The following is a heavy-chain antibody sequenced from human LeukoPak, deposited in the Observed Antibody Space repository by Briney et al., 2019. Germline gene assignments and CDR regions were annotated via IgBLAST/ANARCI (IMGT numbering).Heavy chain of an antibody. D-gene: IGHD1-1*01. CDR2: IFNSVTT. J-gene: IGHJ4*02. CDR3: AREGSNWDPLDY. V-gene: IGHV4-59*08. CDR1: GGSISSYY. Sequence: SETLSLTCTVSGGSISSYYWSWIRQPPGKGLEWIGYIFNSVTTNYNPSLKSRVTISVDRSKNHFSLKLSSVTAADTAVYYCAREGSNWDPLDYWGQGTLVTVSS.